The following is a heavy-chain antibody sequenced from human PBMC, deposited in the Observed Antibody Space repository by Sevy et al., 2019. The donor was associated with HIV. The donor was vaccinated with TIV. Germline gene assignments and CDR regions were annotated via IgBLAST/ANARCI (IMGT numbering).Heavy chain of an antibody. V-gene: IGHV3-48*01. CDR1: GFTFSLYS. D-gene: IGHD3-22*01. CDR2: ITTSSSII. Sequence: GGSLRLCCAASGFTFSLYSMTWVRQAPGKGPEWISYITTSSSIIYYADSVKGRFTISRDNAKNSRYLQMSSLGVEDTAVYYCARSFYDSSGFSGYYHLDYWGQGTLVTVSS. J-gene: IGHJ4*02. CDR3: ARSFYDSSGFSGYYHLDY.